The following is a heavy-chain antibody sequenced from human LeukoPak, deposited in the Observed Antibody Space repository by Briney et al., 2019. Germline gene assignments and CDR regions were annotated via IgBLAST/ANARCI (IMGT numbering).Heavy chain of an antibody. V-gene: IGHV3-33*01. Sequence: PGRSLRLSCAASGFTFSSYGMHWVRQAPGKGLEWVAVIWYDGSNKYYADSVKGRFTISRDNSKNTLYLQMNSLRAEGTAVYYCARQMTPDAFDIWGQGTMVTVSS. CDR2: IWYDGSNK. CDR3: ARQMTPDAFDI. J-gene: IGHJ3*02. CDR1: GFTFSSYG. D-gene: IGHD2-15*01.